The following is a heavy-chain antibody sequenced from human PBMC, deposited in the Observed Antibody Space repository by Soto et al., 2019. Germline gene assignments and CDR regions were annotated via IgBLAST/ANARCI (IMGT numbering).Heavy chain of an antibody. Sequence: SETLSLTCTVSGGSISSYYWSWIRQPPGKGLEWIGYIYYSGSTNYNPSLKSRVTISVDTSKNQFSLKLSSVTAADTAVYYCAGKPSSGWYTMGNNWFDPWGQGTLVTVSS. J-gene: IGHJ5*02. CDR3: AGKPSSGWYTMGNNWFDP. D-gene: IGHD6-19*01. V-gene: IGHV4-59*01. CDR2: IYYSGST. CDR1: GGSISSYY.